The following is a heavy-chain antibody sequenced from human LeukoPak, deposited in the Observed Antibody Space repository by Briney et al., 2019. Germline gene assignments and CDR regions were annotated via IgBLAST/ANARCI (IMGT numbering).Heavy chain of an antibody. D-gene: IGHD2-15*01. CDR2: ISGDGGST. CDR3: AKDIEVVAGYYGMDV. V-gene: IGHV3-43*02. Sequence: PGGSLRLSCAASGFTFDDYAMHWVRQAPGKGLEWVSLISGDGGSTYYADSVKGRFTISRDNSKNSLYLQMNSLRTEDTALYYCAKDIEVVAGYYGMDVWGQGTTVTVSS. J-gene: IGHJ6*02. CDR1: GFTFDDYA.